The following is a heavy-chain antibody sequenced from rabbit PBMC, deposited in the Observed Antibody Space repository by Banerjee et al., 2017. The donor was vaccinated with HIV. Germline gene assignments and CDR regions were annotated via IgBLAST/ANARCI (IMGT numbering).Heavy chain of an antibody. CDR1: GFSFSNKAV. Sequence: QEQLEESGGGLVRPEGSLKLSCTASGFSFSNKAVMCWVRQAPGKGLQWIACINAVTGKAVYATWAKGRFTCSKTSSTTVTLQMTSLTAADTATYFCARGDASDTGYSLWGPGTLVTVS. J-gene: IGHJ4*01. V-gene: IGHV1S45*01. CDR2: INAVTGKA. CDR3: ARGDASDTGYSL. D-gene: IGHD1-1*01.